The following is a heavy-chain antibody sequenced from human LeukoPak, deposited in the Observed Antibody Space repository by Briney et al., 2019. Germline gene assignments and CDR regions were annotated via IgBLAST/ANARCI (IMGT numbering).Heavy chain of an antibody. D-gene: IGHD2-2*01. Sequence: PSETLSLTCAVSGGSISSGGYSWSWIRQPLGKGLEWIGYIYHSGSTKYNPSLKSRVTISVDTSNNQFSLKLSSVTAADTAVYYCARGRRYCHTTTSCYSFDYWGQGTLVTVSS. J-gene: IGHJ4*02. CDR1: GGSISSGGYS. CDR2: IYHSGST. CDR3: ARGRRYCHTTTSCYSFDY. V-gene: IGHV4-30-2*01.